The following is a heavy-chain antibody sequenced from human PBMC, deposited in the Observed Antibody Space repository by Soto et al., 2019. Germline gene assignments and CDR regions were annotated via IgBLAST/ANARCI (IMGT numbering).Heavy chain of an antibody. Sequence: GGSLRLSCAASGFTFSSYGMHWVRQAPGKGLEWVAVIWYDGSNKYYADSVKGRFTISRDNSKNTLYLQMNSLRAEDTAVYYCARGLACSGGSCYSPAFDIWGQGTMVT. V-gene: IGHV3-33*01. CDR1: GFTFSSYG. D-gene: IGHD2-15*01. CDR2: IWYDGSNK. CDR3: ARGLACSGGSCYSPAFDI. J-gene: IGHJ3*02.